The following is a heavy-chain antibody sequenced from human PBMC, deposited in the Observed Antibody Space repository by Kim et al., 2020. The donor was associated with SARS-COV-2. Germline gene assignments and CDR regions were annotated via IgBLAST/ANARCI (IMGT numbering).Heavy chain of an antibody. Sequence: GGSLRLSCAASGFTFSSYAMSWVRQAPGKGLEWVSFISGSGDKTYYADSVKGRVTISRDNSKSTLHLQMNSLRAEDTAVYYCAVKGAFGSGYGGQGTLVTVSS. CDR3: AVKGAFGSGY. CDR1: GFTFSSYA. CDR2: ISGSGDKT. J-gene: IGHJ4*02. V-gene: IGHV3-23*01. D-gene: IGHD3-3*01.